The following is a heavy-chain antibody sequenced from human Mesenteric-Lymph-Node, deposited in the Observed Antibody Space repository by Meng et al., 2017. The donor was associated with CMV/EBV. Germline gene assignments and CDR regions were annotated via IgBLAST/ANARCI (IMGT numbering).Heavy chain of an antibody. CDR1: GYTFTTYG. Sequence: ASVKVSCKASGYTFTTYGISWVRQAPGEGLEWMGWISPYNGNTNYAQKPQGRVTMTTDTSTSTAYMELRSLRSDDTAVYYCARANYDFWSGYIQTPFDYWGQGTLVTVSS. CDR2: ISPYNGNT. J-gene: IGHJ4*02. V-gene: IGHV1-18*01. D-gene: IGHD3-3*01. CDR3: ARANYDFWSGYIQTPFDY.